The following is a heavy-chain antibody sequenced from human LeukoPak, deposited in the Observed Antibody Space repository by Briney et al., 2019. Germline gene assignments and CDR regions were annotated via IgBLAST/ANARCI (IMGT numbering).Heavy chain of an antibody. Sequence: SGTLSLTCAVSGASISSNNWWWSWVRQPPGKGLEWIGEIYHSGSTNYNPSLKSRVTMSVDKSKNQFSLKLSSVTAADTAVYYCTRRGDFWSGYYPRGYWYFDLWGLGTLVTVSS. CDR1: GASISSNNW. CDR2: IYHSGST. J-gene: IGHJ2*01. CDR3: TRRGDFWSGYYPRGYWYFDL. D-gene: IGHD3-3*01. V-gene: IGHV4-4*02.